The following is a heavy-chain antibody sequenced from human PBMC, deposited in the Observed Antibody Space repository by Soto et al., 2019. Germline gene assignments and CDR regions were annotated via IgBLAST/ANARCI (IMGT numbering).Heavy chain of an antibody. D-gene: IGHD1-26*01. J-gene: IGHJ4*02. V-gene: IGHV3-9*01. CDR2: ISWNSGSI. CDR1: GFTFDDYA. CDR3: AKDIAAERETHFDY. Sequence: EVQLVESGGGLVQPGRSLRLSCAASGFTFDDYAMHWVRQAPGKGLEWVSGISWNSGSIGYADSVKGRFTISRDNAKNSLYLQMNTLRAEDTALYYCAKDIAAERETHFDYWGQGTLVTVSS.